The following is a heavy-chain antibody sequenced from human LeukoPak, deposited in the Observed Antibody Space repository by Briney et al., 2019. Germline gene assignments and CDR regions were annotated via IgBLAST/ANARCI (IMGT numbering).Heavy chain of an antibody. Sequence: GGSLRLSCAASGFTFDDYAMHWVRQAPGKGLEWVSGISWNSGSIGYADSVKGRFTISRDNAKNSRYLQMNSLRAEDTALYYCAKEMGGSYSLGPFDYWGQGTLVTVSS. D-gene: IGHD1-26*01. J-gene: IGHJ4*02. V-gene: IGHV3-9*01. CDR1: GFTFDDYA. CDR3: AKEMGGSYSLGPFDY. CDR2: ISWNSGSI.